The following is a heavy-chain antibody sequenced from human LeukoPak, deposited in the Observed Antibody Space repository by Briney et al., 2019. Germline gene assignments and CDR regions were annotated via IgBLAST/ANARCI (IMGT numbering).Heavy chain of an antibody. CDR1: GGTFSSYA. V-gene: IGHV1-69*04. J-gene: IGHJ4*02. CDR3: ASPNGDSEVGATHRFDY. D-gene: IGHD1-26*01. CDR2: IIPILGIA. Sequence: APVKVSCKASGGTFSSYAISWVRQAPGQGLEWMGRIIPILGIANYAQKFQGRVTITADKSTSTAYMELSSLRSEDTAVYYCASPNGDSEVGATHRFDYWGQGTLVTVSS.